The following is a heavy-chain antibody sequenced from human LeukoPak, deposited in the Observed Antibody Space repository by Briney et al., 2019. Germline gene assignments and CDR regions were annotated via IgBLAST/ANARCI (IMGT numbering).Heavy chain of an antibody. J-gene: IGHJ4*02. D-gene: IGHD2-21*02. CDR1: GFTFSSYG. CDR3: AKAIVVTAIRSNFDY. V-gene: IGHV3-30*18. Sequence: GRSLRLSCAASGFTFSSYGMHWVRQAPGKGLEWVAVISYDGSNKYYADSVKGRFTISRDNSKNTLYLQMNSLRAEGTAVYYCAKAIVVTAIRSNFDYWGQGTLVTASS. CDR2: ISYDGSNK.